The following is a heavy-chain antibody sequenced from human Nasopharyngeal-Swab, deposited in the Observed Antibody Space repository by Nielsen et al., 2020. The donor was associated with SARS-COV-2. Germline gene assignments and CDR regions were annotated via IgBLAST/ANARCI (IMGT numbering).Heavy chain of an antibody. Sequence: GESLKISCAASGFSFNTYAMSWVRQAPGKGLEWVSAITSSGANTYYADSVKGRFTISRDNSKNTLYLQMNSLRADDTAVYYCAKDQGIAVAGPTRGKYFQHWGQGTLVTVSS. CDR3: AKDQGIAVAGPTRGKYFQH. D-gene: IGHD6-19*01. J-gene: IGHJ1*01. V-gene: IGHV3-23*01. CDR2: ITSSGANT. CDR1: GFSFNTYA.